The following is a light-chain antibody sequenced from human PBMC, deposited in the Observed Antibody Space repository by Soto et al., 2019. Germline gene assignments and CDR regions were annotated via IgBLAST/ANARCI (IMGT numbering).Light chain of an antibody. V-gene: IGKV3-11*01. CDR2: DAS. J-gene: IGKJ1*01. CDR1: QSVNSY. Sequence: IVLTQSPATLSLSPGERATLSCRASQSVNSYLAWYQQKPGQAPRLLIYDASNRATGIPARFSGSGSGTDFTLTISSLEPEDFAVYYCQQRSNWPPWTFGQGTKVEIK. CDR3: QQRSNWPPWT.